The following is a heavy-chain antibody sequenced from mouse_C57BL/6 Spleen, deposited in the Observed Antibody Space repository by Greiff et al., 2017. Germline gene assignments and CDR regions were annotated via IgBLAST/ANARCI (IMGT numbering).Heavy chain of an antibody. V-gene: IGHV5-4*01. Sequence: EVMLVESGGGLVKPGGSLKLSCAASGFTFSSYAMSWVRQTPEKRLEWVATISDGGSYTYYPDNVKGRFTISRDNAKNNLYLQMSHLKSEDTAMYYCARDIHPYDYNWYFDVWGTGTTVTVSS. D-gene: IGHD2-4*01. CDR2: ISDGGSYT. CDR3: ARDIHPYDYNWYFDV. CDR1: GFTFSSYA. J-gene: IGHJ1*03.